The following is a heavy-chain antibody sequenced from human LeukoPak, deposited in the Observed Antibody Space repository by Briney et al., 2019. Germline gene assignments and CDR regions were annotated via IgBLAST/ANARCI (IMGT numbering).Heavy chain of an antibody. J-gene: IGHJ4*02. D-gene: IGHD3-22*01. CDR3: ARRGTGDSSGYYLSFDY. V-gene: IGHV4-4*07. CDR1: GGSISSYY. CDR2: IYTSGST. Sequence: SETLSLTCTVSGGSISSYYWSWIRQPAGKGLEWIGRIYTSGSTNYNPSLKSRVTMSVDTSKNQFSLKLSSVTAADTAVYYCARRGTGDSSGYYLSFDYWGQGTLVTVSS.